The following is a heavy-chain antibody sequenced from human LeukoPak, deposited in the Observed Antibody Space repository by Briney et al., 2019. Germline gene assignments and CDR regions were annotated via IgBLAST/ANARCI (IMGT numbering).Heavy chain of an antibody. J-gene: IGHJ3*02. V-gene: IGHV5-51*01. CDR2: IYPGDSDT. Sequence: GESLKISCKGSGYSFTSYWIGWVRQMPGKGLEWMGIIYPGDSDTRYSPSFQGQVTISADKSISTAYLQWSSLKASDTAMYYCAIRTPLVVVYAFDIGGKGKMFTVSS. CDR1: GYSFTSYW. CDR3: AIRTPLVVVYAFDI. D-gene: IGHD3-22*01.